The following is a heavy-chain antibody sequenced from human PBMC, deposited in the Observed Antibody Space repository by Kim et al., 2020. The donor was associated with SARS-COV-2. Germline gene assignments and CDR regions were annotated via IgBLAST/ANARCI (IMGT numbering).Heavy chain of an antibody. Sequence: GGSLRLSCVASGFTFDTHAMVWVRQAPGKGLEWVSTISVGGRATYYAASVKGRFTISRDDSTNTLYLQMNSLRDDNTAVYYCAKKQSGVFPFDYWGQGTLVTVSS. D-gene: IGHD2-21*01. CDR3: AKKQSGVFPFDY. V-gene: IGHV3-23*01. CDR2: ISVGGRAT. J-gene: IGHJ4*02. CDR1: GFTFDTHA.